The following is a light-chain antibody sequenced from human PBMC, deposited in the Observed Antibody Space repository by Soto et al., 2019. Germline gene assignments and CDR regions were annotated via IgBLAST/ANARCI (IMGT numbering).Light chain of an antibody. CDR3: QHYNSYSEA. CDR1: QGIDNW. Sequence: DIQMTQSPSSGSAFVGGTVTIACLASQGIDNWLAWYQQKPGKAPKLLIYKASTLNSGVPSRFSGSGSGTEFTLTISSLQPDDFATYYCQHYNSYSEAFGQGTKVDIK. CDR2: KAS. J-gene: IGKJ1*01. V-gene: IGKV1-5*03.